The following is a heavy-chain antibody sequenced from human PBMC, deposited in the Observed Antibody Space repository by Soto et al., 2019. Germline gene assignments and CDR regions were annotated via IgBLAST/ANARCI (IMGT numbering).Heavy chain of an antibody. Sequence: GGSLRLSCAASGFTFSSYAMSWVRQAPGKGLEWVSAISGSGGSTYYADSVKGRFTISRDNSKNTLYLQMNSLRAEDTAVYYCARDYGITMIVAHAFDIWGQGTMVTVSS. D-gene: IGHD3-22*01. CDR2: ISGSGGST. CDR1: GFTFSSYA. J-gene: IGHJ3*02. V-gene: IGHV3-23*01. CDR3: ARDYGITMIVAHAFDI.